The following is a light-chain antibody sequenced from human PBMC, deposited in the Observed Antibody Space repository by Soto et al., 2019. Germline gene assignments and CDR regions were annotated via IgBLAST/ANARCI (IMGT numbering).Light chain of an antibody. CDR1: QSISSW. Sequence: DIQMTQSPSTLSASVGDRVTITCRASQSISSWLAWYQQKPGEAPKLLIYDASSLKSGVPSRFRGSGSGTEFTLTISSLQPDDFATYYCQHYNSYTITFGHGTRLEIK. V-gene: IGKV1-5*01. J-gene: IGKJ5*01. CDR2: DAS. CDR3: QHYNSYTIT.